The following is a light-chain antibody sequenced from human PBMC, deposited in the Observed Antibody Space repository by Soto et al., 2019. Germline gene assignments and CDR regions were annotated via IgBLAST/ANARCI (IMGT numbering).Light chain of an antibody. CDR3: CSYAGSGTYV. J-gene: IGLJ1*01. Sequence: QSALTQLASVSGSPGRSITISCTGTSSDVGTYNLVSWYQQHPGKAPKLMIYEGSKRPSGVSNRFSGSTSGNTASLTISGLQVEDEANYYCCSYAGSGTYVLGTGTNHRP. CDR2: EGS. CDR1: SSDVGTYNL. V-gene: IGLV2-23*01.